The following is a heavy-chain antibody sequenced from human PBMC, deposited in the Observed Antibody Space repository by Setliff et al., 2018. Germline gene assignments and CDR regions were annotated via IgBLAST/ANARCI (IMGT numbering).Heavy chain of an antibody. D-gene: IGHD3-10*01. CDR2: ISYSGGV. J-gene: IGHJ4*02. CDR3: AASRAYTGAVEEWFLPKTFDF. CDR1: GVTIGGNNYYY. Sequence: PSETLSLTCSLSGVTIGGNNYYYWAWIRQPPGKGLEWIGTISYSGGVFYNPSLKSRVTISVDTSKNQFSLKLSSVTAADTAVYYCAASRAYTGAVEEWFLPKTFDFWGQGSPVTVSS. V-gene: IGHV4-39*07.